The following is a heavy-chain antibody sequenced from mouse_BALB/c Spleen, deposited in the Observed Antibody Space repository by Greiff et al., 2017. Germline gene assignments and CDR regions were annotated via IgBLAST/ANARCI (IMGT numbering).Heavy chain of an antibody. J-gene: IGHJ2*01. D-gene: IGHD4-1*01. CDR1: GFTFSEYY. V-gene: IGHV5-4*02. Sequence: EVHLVESGGGLVKPGGSLKLSCAASGFTFSEYYMYWVRQTPEKRLEWVATISDGGSYTYYPDSVKGRFTISRDNAKNNLYLQMSSLKSEDTAMYYCARGLTGIYYFDYWGQGTTLTVSS. CDR3: ARGLTGIYYFDY. CDR2: ISDGGSYT.